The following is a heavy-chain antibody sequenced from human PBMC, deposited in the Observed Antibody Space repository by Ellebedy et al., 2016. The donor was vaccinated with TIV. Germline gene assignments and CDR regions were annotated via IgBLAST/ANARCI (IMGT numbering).Heavy chain of an antibody. Sequence: GESLKISCAASGFSFVSYWMTWVRQAPGKGLEWVANINQDGSDRYYVDSVEGRFTISRDNAKNSLYLQMTGLRADDTALYYCATDGSFGDYRSPAHAFELWGQGTMVTVSS. D-gene: IGHD4-17*01. V-gene: IGHV3-7*01. CDR1: GFSFVSYW. J-gene: IGHJ3*01. CDR3: ATDGSFGDYRSPAHAFEL. CDR2: INQDGSDR.